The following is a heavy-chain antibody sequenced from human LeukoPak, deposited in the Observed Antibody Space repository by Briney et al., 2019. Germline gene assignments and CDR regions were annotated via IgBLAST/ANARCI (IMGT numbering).Heavy chain of an antibody. J-gene: IGHJ4*02. CDR1: GGSISSGGYS. Sequence: KPSQTLSLTCAVSGGSISSGGYSWSWIRQPPGKGLEWIGYIYHSGSTYYNPSLKSRVTISVDRSKNQFSLKLSSVTAADTAVYYCARGGRELPFDYWGQGTLVTVS. V-gene: IGHV4-30-2*01. CDR2: IYHSGST. D-gene: IGHD1-26*01. CDR3: ARGGRELPFDY.